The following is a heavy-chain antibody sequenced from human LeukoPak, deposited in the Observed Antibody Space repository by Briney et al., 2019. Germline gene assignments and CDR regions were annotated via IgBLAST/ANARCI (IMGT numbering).Heavy chain of an antibody. J-gene: IGHJ4*02. Sequence: PSETLSLTCTVSGGSLSSYYWRWIRQPAGKGREWIGRIYTSGSPNYNTSLTRRVTMSVDTSNNQFSLKLNSVTAADTAVYYCARDGGAVAGTWGQGTLVTVSS. D-gene: IGHD6-19*01. CDR3: ARDGGAVAGT. CDR2: IYTSGSP. V-gene: IGHV4-4*07. CDR1: GGSLSSYY.